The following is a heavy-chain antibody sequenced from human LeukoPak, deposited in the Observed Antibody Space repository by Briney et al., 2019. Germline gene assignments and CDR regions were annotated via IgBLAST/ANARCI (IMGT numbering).Heavy chain of an antibody. J-gene: IGHJ4*02. D-gene: IGHD3-16*01. CDR2: ISYDGNNK. V-gene: IGHV3-30-3*01. Sequence: PGRSLRLSCAASGFTFSTYAMHWVRQAPGKGLEWVAVISYDGNNKYYADSMKGRFTISRDNSKNTLYLQMKSLRAEDTAVYYCAHYGWTDVDYWAREPWSPSPQ. CDR1: GFTFSTYA. CDR3: AHYGWTDVDY.